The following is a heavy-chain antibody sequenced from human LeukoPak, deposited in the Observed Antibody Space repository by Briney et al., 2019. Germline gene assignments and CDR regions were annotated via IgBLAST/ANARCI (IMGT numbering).Heavy chain of an antibody. CDR3: ARASSSAHFDY. CDR2: ISYDGSNY. CDR1: GFTFSSYG. J-gene: IGHJ4*02. D-gene: IGHD6-6*01. Sequence: PGGSLRPSCAASGFTFSSYGMHWVRQAPGKGLEWVALISYDGSNYYYADSVKGRFTISRDNSKNTLYLQMDSLRAEDTAVYYCARASSSAHFDYWGQGTLVTVSS. V-gene: IGHV3-30*03.